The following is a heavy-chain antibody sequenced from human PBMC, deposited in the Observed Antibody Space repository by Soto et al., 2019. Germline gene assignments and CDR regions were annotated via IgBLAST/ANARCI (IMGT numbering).Heavy chain of an antibody. CDR2: ISSSSSYI. Sequence: PGGSLRLSCAASGFTFSSYSMNWVRQAPGKGLEWVSSISSSSSYIYYADSVKGRFTISRDNAKNSLYLQMNSLRAEDTAVYYCARDLYYYDSSGYYEGFYYYYGMDVWGQGTTVTVSS. V-gene: IGHV3-21*01. J-gene: IGHJ6*02. D-gene: IGHD3-22*01. CDR3: ARDLYYYDSSGYYEGFYYYYGMDV. CDR1: GFTFSSYS.